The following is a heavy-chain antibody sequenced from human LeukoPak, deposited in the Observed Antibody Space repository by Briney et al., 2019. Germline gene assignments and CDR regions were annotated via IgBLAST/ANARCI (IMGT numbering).Heavy chain of an antibody. V-gene: IGHV3-21*01. J-gene: IGHJ5*01. CDR1: GFSFSHYA. CDR2: ISSSSTYI. CDR3: VRVGVRAWFDS. Sequence: VGSLRLSPAASGFSFSHYAMNWGCQGPGKGLGWVSAISSSSTYIQYADSVKGRFTISRDDAKNSLYLQLDSLRVEDTAVYYCVRVGVRAWFDSWGQGTLVTVSS. D-gene: IGHD3-16*02.